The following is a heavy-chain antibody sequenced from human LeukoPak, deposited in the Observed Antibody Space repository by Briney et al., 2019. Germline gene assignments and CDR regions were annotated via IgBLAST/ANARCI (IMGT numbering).Heavy chain of an antibody. CDR2: ISWNSGSI. J-gene: IGHJ4*02. D-gene: IGHD5-12*01. CDR1: GFTFDDYA. CDR3: AKGSGIVATINFDFDY. Sequence: GGSLRLSCAASGFTFDDYAMHWVRQAPGKGLEWVSGISWNSGSIGYADSVKGRFTISRDNAKNSLYLQMNSLRAGDTALYYCAKGSGIVATINFDFDYWGQGTLVTVSS. V-gene: IGHV3-9*01.